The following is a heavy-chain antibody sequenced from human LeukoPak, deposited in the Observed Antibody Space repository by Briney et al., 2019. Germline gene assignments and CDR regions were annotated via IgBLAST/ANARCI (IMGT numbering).Heavy chain of an antibody. Sequence: GGSLRLSCAASGFTFSSYGMHWVRQAPGKGLEWVAVIWYDGSNKYYADSVKGRFTISRDNSKNTLYLQMNSLRAEDTAVYYCAMDAAVKDSWGQGTLVTVSS. J-gene: IGHJ4*02. CDR1: GFTFSSYG. CDR3: AMDAAVKDS. V-gene: IGHV3-33*01. D-gene: IGHD4-17*01. CDR2: IWYDGSNK.